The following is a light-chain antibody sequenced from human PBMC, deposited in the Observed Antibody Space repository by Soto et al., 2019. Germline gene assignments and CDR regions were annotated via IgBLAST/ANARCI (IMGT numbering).Light chain of an antibody. CDR1: QSISSY. J-gene: IGKJ4*01. CDR3: QQSYSTLFLT. Sequence: DIQMTQSPSSLSASVGDRVTITCRASQSISSYLNWYQQKPWKAPKLLIYAASSLQSGVPSRFSGSGSGTDFTLTISSLQPEDFATYYCQQSYSTLFLTFGGGTKVEIK. CDR2: AAS. V-gene: IGKV1-39*01.